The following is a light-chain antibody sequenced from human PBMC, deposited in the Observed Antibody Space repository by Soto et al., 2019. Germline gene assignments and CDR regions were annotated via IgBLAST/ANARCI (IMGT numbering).Light chain of an antibody. CDR2: MGS. CDR3: QQYKNWPL. V-gene: IGKV2-28*01. J-gene: IGKJ5*01. Sequence: DIVMTQSPLSLPVTPGEPASIYCRSSQSLLHSNGYNYLDWYLQKPGQSPQLLIYMGSNRASGVPARFSRSGSGTEFTLTISSLQSEDFAVYYCQQYKNWPLFGPGTRLEIK. CDR1: QSLLHSNGYNY.